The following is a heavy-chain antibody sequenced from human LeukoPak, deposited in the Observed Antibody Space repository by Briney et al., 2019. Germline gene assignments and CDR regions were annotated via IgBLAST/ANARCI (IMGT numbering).Heavy chain of an antibody. J-gene: IGHJ4*02. Sequence: ASVKVSCKASGYTFTSYGISWVRQAPGQGLEWMGWISAYNGNTNYAQKLQGRVTMTTDTSTSTAYMELRSLRSEDTAVYYCVRDDVNIHLLDYWGQGTLVTVSS. V-gene: IGHV1-18*01. CDR3: VRDDVNIHLLDY. CDR2: ISAYNGNT. CDR1: GYTFTSYG.